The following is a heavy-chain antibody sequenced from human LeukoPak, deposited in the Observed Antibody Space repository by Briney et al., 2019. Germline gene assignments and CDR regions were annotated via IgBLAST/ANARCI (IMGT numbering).Heavy chain of an antibody. V-gene: IGHV4-59*01. Sequence: SETLSLTCTVSGGSINSYYWSWIRQPPGKGLEWIGYIHYSGSTNYNPSLKSRVTISLDTSKNQFSLKLSSVTAADTAVYYCARVLGYSYGYPFDYWGQGTLVTVSS. CDR1: GGSINSYY. CDR3: ARVLGYSYGYPFDY. J-gene: IGHJ4*02. CDR2: IHYSGST. D-gene: IGHD5-18*01.